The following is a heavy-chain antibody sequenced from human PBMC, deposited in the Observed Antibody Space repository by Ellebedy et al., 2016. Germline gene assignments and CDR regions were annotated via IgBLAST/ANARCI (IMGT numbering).Heavy chain of an antibody. D-gene: IGHD4-23*01. CDR1: GGSFSGYY. V-gene: IGHV4-34*01. CDR3: ARGRGVHDYGGNSADY. J-gene: IGHJ4*02. Sequence: SETLSLXCAVYGGSFSGYYWSWIRQPPGKGLEWIGEINHSGSTNYNPSLKSRVTISVDTSKNQFSLKLSSVTAADTAVYYCARGRGVHDYGGNSADYWGQGTLVTVSS. CDR2: INHSGST.